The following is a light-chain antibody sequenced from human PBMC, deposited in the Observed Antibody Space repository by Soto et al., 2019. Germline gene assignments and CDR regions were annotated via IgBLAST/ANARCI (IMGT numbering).Light chain of an antibody. CDR3: QQHNSSPWT. CDR1: QGIRND. Sequence: DIQMTQSPSSLSASVGDRVTITCRASQGIRNDIGWYQQKPGKAPKRLIYAASSLQSGVPSRFSGSGFGTEFTLTISSLQPEDFATYYCQQHNSSPWTFGQGTKVEIK. J-gene: IGKJ1*01. CDR2: AAS. V-gene: IGKV1-17*01.